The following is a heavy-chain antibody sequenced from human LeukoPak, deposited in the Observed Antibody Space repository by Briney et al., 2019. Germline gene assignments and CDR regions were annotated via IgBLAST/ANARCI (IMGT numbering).Heavy chain of an antibody. V-gene: IGHV4-39*07. D-gene: IGHD5-24*01. Sequence: PSETLSLTCTVSGDSISSSSYYWGWIRQPPGKGLEWIGRIYSSGSTNYNPSLKSRVTVSVDTSKNQFSLKLNSVTAADTAVYYCARFFSGYNSDAFDIWGQGTMVTVSS. J-gene: IGHJ3*02. CDR2: IYSSGST. CDR1: GDSISSSSYY. CDR3: ARFFSGYNSDAFDI.